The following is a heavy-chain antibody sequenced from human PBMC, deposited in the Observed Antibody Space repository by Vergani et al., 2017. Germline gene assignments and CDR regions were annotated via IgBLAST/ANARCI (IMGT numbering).Heavy chain of an antibody. Sequence: QLQLQESGPGLVKPSETLSLTCTVSGGSISSSSYYWGWIRQPPGKGLEWIGSIYYSGSTYYNPALKSRVTISVDTSKNQFSLKLRAVTAAYTAVYYRARYAIGATTPNWFDPWGQGTLVTVSS. D-gene: IGHD1-26*01. V-gene: IGHV4-39*07. J-gene: IGHJ5*02. CDR3: ARYAIGATTPNWFDP. CDR2: IYYSGST. CDR1: GGSISSSSYY.